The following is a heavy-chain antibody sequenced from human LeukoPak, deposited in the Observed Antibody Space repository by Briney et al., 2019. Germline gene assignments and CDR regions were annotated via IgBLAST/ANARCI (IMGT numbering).Heavy chain of an antibody. CDR3: AKEIAAAGTLLDAFDI. Sequence: PGGSLRLSCAASGFTFSSYAMSWVRQAPGKGLEWVSAISGSGGSTYYADSVKGRFTISRDNPKNTLYLQMNSLRAEDTAVYYCAKEIAAAGTLLDAFDIWGQGTMVTVSS. CDR1: GFTFSSYA. V-gene: IGHV3-23*01. D-gene: IGHD6-13*01. CDR2: ISGSGGST. J-gene: IGHJ3*02.